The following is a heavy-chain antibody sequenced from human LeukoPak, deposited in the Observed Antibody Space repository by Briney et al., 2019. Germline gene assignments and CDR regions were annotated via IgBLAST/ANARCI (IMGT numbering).Heavy chain of an antibody. CDR2: ISGSGGST. CDR3: AKDGEDIVVVVAATDGLLWFDY. V-gene: IGHV3-23*01. D-gene: IGHD2-15*01. CDR1: GFTFSSYA. Sequence: GGSLRLSCAASGFTFSSYAMSWVRQAPGKGLEWVSAISGSGGSTYYADSVKGRFTISRDNSKNTLYLQMNSLRAEDTAVYYCAKDGEDIVVVVAATDGLLWFDYWGQGTLVTVSS. J-gene: IGHJ4*02.